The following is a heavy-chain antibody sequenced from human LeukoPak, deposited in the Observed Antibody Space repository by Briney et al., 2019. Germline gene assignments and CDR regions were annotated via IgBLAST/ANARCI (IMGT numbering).Heavy chain of an antibody. Sequence: GGSLRLSCVASGFTFSSYTMSWVRQAPGKGLEWVSAISGSGGNTYYADSVKGRFTISRDNSKNTLYLQMNSLRAEDTAVYYCAKDQYDSSIFDYWGQGTLVTVSS. D-gene: IGHD3-22*01. CDR3: AKDQYDSSIFDY. J-gene: IGHJ4*02. CDR1: GFTFSSYT. V-gene: IGHV3-23*01. CDR2: ISGSGGNT.